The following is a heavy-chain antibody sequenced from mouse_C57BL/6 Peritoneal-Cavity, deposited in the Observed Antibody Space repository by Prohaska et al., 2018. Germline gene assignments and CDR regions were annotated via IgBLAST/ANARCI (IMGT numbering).Heavy chain of an antibody. J-gene: IGHJ1*03. CDR1: VYTFTSYW. Sequence: QVQLQQPGAELVRPGSSVKLSCKASVYTFTSYWIHWVKQMPIPGLEVIGNMDPSDSETHYNQKFKDKATFTVDKASSTAYMHLSSLTSEDSAVYYCAIYYGNYWYFDVWGTGTTVTVSS. CDR2: MDPSDSET. D-gene: IGHD2-1*01. CDR3: AIYYGNYWYFDV. V-gene: IGHV1-52*01.